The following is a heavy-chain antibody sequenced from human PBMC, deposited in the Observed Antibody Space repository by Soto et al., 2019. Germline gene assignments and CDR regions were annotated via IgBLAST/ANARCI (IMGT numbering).Heavy chain of an antibody. CDR3: ARDKITGLFDY. J-gene: IGHJ4*02. V-gene: IGHV4-31*03. CDR2: IYYSGST. Sequence: SETLSLTCTVSGGSISSGGYYWSWIRQHPGKGLEWIGYIYYSGSTYYNPSLKSRVTISVDTSKNQFSLKLTSVTAADTAVYYCARDKITGLFDYWGQGTMVTVSS. D-gene: IGHD2-8*02. CDR1: GGSISSGGYY.